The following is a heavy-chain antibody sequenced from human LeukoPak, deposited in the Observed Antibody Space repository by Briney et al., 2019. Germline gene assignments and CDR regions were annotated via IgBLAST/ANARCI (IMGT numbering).Heavy chain of an antibody. CDR1: GGSISSYY. Sequence: SETLSLTCTVSGGSISSYYWSWIRQPPGKGLEWIGSIYYSGSTYYNPSLKSRVTISVDTSKNQFSLKLSSVTAADTAVYYCARRVIRGSYFYFDYWGQGALVTVSS. V-gene: IGHV4-59*05. D-gene: IGHD1-26*01. CDR2: IYYSGST. J-gene: IGHJ4*02. CDR3: ARRVIRGSYFYFDY.